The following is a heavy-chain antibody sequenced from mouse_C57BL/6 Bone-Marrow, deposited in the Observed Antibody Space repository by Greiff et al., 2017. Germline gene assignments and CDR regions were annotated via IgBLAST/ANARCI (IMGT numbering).Heavy chain of an antibody. CDR2: IWSGGST. CDR1: GFSLTSYG. J-gene: IGHJ3*01. D-gene: IGHD2-14*01. Sequence: VKLEESGPGLVQPSQRLSITCTVSGFSLTSYGVHWVRQSPGKGLEWLGVIWSGGSTDYNAAFISRLSISKDNSKSQVFFKMNSLQADDTAIYYCARGGTLAYWGQGTLVTVSA. V-gene: IGHV2-2*01. CDR3: ARGGTLAY.